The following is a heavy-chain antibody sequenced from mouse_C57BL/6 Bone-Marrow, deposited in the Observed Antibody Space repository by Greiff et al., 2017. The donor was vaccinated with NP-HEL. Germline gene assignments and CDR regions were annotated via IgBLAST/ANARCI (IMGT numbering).Heavy chain of an antibody. V-gene: IGHV3-1*01. D-gene: IGHD1-1*01. CDR2: ISYSGST. J-gene: IGHJ3*01. CDR1: GYSITSGYD. CDR3: ARGEYYGSKAWFAY. Sequence: ESGPGMVKPSQSLSLTCTVTGYSITSGYDWHWIRHFPGNKLEWMGYISYSGSTNYNPSLKSRISITHDTSKNHFFLKLNSVTTEETATYYCARGEYYGSKAWFAYWGQGTLVTVSA.